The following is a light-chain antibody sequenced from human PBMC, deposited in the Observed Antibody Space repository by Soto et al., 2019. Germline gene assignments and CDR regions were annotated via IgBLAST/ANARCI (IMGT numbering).Light chain of an antibody. J-gene: IGKJ5*01. CDR2: LGS. V-gene: IGKV2-28*01. CDR3: MQALQTPIT. Sequence: DIVMTQSPLSLPVTPGEPSSISCSSSESLLHSNAYNYLDWYLQKPGQSPQLLIYLGSNRASGVPDRFSGSGSGTDFTLKISRVEAEDVGVYYCMQALQTPITFGQGTRLEIK. CDR1: ESLLHSNAYNY.